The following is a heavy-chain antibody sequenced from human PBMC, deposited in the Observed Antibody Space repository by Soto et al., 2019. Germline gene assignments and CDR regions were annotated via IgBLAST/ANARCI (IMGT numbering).Heavy chain of an antibody. CDR1: GFTFSSYS. J-gene: IGHJ5*02. CDR2: ISTSSSTI. D-gene: IGHD3-3*01. Sequence: GGSLRLSCAASGFTFSSYSMNWVRQAPGKGLEWVSYISTSSSTIYYADSVKGRFTISRDNAKNSLYLQMNSLRAEDTAVYYCARDLTTIFGVVIPNWFDPWGQGTLVTVSS. V-gene: IGHV3-48*01. CDR3: ARDLTTIFGVVIPNWFDP.